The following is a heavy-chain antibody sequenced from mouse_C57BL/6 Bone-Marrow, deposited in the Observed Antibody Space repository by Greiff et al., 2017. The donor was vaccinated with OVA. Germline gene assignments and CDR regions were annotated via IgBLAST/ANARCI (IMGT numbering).Heavy chain of an antibody. CDR2: IYPRSGNP. CDR3: AREGYGNYEAMDY. CDR1: GYTFTSYG. D-gene: IGHD2-1*01. V-gene: IGHV1-81*01. Sequence: VQLQESGAELARPGASVKLSCKASGYTFTSYGISWVKQRTGQGLEWIGEIYPRSGNPYYNEKFKGKATLTADKSSSTAYMELRSLTSEDSAVYFCAREGYGNYEAMDYWGQGTSVTVSS. J-gene: IGHJ4*01.